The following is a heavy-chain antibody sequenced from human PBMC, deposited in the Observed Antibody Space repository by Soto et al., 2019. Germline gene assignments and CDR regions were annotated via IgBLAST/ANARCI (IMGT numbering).Heavy chain of an antibody. J-gene: IGHJ6*02. CDR1: VGSFSGYY. CDR3: ARVVTGITLRYYYGMDV. V-gene: IGHV4-34*01. Sequence: SEPLSLTCAVYVGSFSGYYWSWIRQPPVKVLEWIGEINHSGSTNYNPSLKSRVTISVDTSKNQFSLKLSSVTAADTAVYYCARVVTGITLRYYYGMDVWGQGTTVTVSS. D-gene: IGHD1-20*01. CDR2: INHSGST.